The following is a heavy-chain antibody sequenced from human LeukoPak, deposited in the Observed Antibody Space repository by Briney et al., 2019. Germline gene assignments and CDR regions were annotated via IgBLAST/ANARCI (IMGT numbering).Heavy chain of an antibody. J-gene: IGHJ4*02. CDR2: INPNSGGT. CDR1: GYTFTGYY. CDR3: ARERFWFGEFKIFDY. Sequence: GASVKVSCKASGYTFTGYYMHWVRQAPGQGLEWMGWINPNSGGTNYAQKFQGRVTMTRDTSISTAYMELSRLRSDDTAVYYCARERFWFGEFKIFDYWGQGTLVTVSS. V-gene: IGHV1-2*02. D-gene: IGHD3-10*01.